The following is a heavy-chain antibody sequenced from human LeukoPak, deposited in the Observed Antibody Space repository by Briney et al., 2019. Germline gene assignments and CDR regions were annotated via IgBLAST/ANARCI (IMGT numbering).Heavy chain of an antibody. CDR2: ISWNSGSI. D-gene: IGHD4-17*01. V-gene: IGHV3-9*03. J-gene: IGHJ4*02. CDR3: AKDYGDYPTYYFDY. Sequence: GGSLRLSCAASGFTFDDYAMHWVRQAPGKGLEWVSGISWNSGSIGYADSVKGRFTISRDNAKNSLYLQTNSLRAEDMALYYCAKDYGDYPTYYFDYWGQGTLVTVSS. CDR1: GFTFDDYA.